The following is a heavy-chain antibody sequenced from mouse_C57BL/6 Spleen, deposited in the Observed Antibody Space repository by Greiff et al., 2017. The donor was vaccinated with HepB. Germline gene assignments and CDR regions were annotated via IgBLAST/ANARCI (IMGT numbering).Heavy chain of an antibody. V-gene: IGHV1-63*01. J-gene: IGHJ4*01. Sequence: VKLQQSGAELVRPGTSVKMSCKASGYTFTNYWIGWAKQRPGHGLEWIGDIYPGGGYTNYNEKFKGKATLTADKSSSTAYMQFSSLTSEDSAIYYCARDDGYHGAMDYWGQGTSVTVSS. CDR3: ARDDGYHGAMDY. D-gene: IGHD2-3*01. CDR1: GYTFTNYW. CDR2: IYPGGGYT.